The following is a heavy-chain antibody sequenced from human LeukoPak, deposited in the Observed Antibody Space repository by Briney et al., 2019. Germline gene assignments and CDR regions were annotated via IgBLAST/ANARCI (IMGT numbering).Heavy chain of an antibody. D-gene: IGHD4-17*01. V-gene: IGHV4-30-4*01. J-gene: IGHJ4*02. CDR3: ARQIYGDLYYFDY. CDR2: IYYSGSS. Sequence: SETLSLTCTVSGGSISSGDYYWSWIRQPPGKGLEWIGYIYYSGSSYYIPSLKSRVTMSVDTSKNQFSLGLSSVTAADTAVYYCARQIYGDLYYFDYWGQGTLVTVSS. CDR1: GGSISSGDYY.